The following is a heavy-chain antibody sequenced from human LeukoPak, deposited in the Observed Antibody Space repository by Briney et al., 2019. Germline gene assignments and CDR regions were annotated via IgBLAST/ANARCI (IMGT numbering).Heavy chain of an antibody. CDR3: ARSPSPYSSGWYFDY. J-gene: IGHJ4*02. Sequence: SQTLSLTCAISGDSVSINSAAWNWIRQSPSRGLEWLGRTYQRSKWYNDYAVSVKSRITIDPDISKNQFSLQLNSVTPEDTAVYYCARSPSPYSSGWYFDYWGQGTLVTVSS. CDR2: TYQRSKWYN. CDR1: GDSVSINSAA. D-gene: IGHD6-19*01. V-gene: IGHV6-1*01.